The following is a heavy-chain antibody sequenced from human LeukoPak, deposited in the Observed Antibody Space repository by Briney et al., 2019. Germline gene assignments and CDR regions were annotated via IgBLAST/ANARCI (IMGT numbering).Heavy chain of an antibody. J-gene: IGHJ4*02. CDR1: GFTFGDYA. V-gene: IGHV3-49*04. Sequence: PGGSLRLSCTASGFTFGDYAMSWVRQAPGKGLEWVGFIRSTTYGGTTEYAASVKGRFTISSDDSKSIAYLQMNSLKTEDTAVYYCNRYSSGWYNSDYWGQGTLVTVSS. CDR3: NRYSSGWYNSDY. D-gene: IGHD6-19*01. CDR2: IRSTTYGGTT.